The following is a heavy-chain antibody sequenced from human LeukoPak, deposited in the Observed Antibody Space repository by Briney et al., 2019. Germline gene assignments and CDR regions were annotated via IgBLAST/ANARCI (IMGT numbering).Heavy chain of an antibody. D-gene: IGHD3-9*01. Sequence: GASVKVSCKASGGTFTNYAINWVRQAPGQGLEWMGRIIPILDVTNYVQKFQGRVTITADQSTSTAYMELSSLRSEDTAVYYCARGGGVDILTGFQYWGQGTLVTVSS. CDR2: IIPILDVT. V-gene: IGHV1-69*04. J-gene: IGHJ4*02. CDR1: GGTFTNYA. CDR3: ARGGGVDILTGFQY.